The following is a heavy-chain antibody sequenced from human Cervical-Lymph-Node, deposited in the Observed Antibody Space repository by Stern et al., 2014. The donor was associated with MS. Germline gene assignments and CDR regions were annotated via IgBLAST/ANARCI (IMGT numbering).Heavy chain of an antibody. CDR2: ISYDGSNK. CDR1: GFTFSSYA. CDR3: ARSGCSGGSCYFDY. J-gene: IGHJ4*02. D-gene: IGHD2-15*01. Sequence: VQLVQSGGGVVQPGRSLRLSCAASGFTFSSYAMHWVRQAPGKGLEWVAVISYDGSNKSYADSVKGRFTISRDNSKNTLYLQMNSLRAEDTAVYYCARSGCSGGSCYFDYWGQGTLVTVSS. V-gene: IGHV3-30*01.